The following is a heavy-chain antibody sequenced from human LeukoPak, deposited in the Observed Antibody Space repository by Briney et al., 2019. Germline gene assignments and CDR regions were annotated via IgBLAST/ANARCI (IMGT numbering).Heavy chain of an antibody. CDR1: GFTFSSYA. CDR3: AKDLSIAAAGTPVPVDY. D-gene: IGHD6-13*01. Sequence: PGGSLRLSCAASGFTFSSYAMSWVRQAPGKGLEWVSAISGSGGSTYYADSVKGRFTISRDNSKNTLYLQMNSLRAEDTAVYYCAKDLSIAAAGTPVPVDYWGQGTLVTVSS. V-gene: IGHV3-23*01. J-gene: IGHJ4*02. CDR2: ISGSGGST.